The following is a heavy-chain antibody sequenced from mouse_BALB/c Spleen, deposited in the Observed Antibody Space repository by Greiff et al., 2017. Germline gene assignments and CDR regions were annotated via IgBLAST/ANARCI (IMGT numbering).Heavy chain of an antibody. V-gene: IGHV5-9-3*01. J-gene: IGHJ4*01. CDR2: ISSGGSYT. Sequence: EVKLVESGGGLVKPGGSLKLSCAASGFTFSSYAMSWVRQTPEKRLEWVATISSGGSYTYYPDSVKGRFTISRDNAKNTLYLQMSSMRSEDTAMYYWARGKDYGNYGAMDYWGQGTSVTVSS. CDR1: GFTFSSYA. D-gene: IGHD2-1*01. CDR3: ARGKDYGNYGAMDY.